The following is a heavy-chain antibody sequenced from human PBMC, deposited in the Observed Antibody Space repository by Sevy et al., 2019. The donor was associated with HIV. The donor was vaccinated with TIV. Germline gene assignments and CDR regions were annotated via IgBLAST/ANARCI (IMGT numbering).Heavy chain of an antibody. J-gene: IGHJ4*02. CDR2: IKSKTDGGTT. D-gene: IGHD2-2*01. CDR3: ITSGYCSSTSCYWTDY. CDR1: GFTFSNAW. Sequence: GGSLRLSCAVSGFTFSNAWMSWVRQAPGKGLEWVGRIKSKTDGGTTDYAAPVKGRFTILRNESKNTLYLQMNSLKTEDTAVYYCITSGYCSSTSCYWTDYWGQGTLVTVSS. V-gene: IGHV3-15*01.